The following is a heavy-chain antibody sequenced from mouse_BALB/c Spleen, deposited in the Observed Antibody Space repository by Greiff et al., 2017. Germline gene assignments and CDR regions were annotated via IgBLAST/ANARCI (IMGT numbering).Heavy chain of an antibody. J-gene: IGHJ4*01. D-gene: IGHD2-4*01. CDR1: GYTFTSYV. CDR3: ARSLWYDYEEAYAMDY. CDR2: INPYNDGT. Sequence: EVQLQESGPELVKPGASVKMSCKASGYTFTSYVMHWVKQKPGQGLEWIGYINPYNDGTKYNEKFKGKATLTSDKSSSTAYMELSSLTSEDSAVYYCARSLWYDYEEAYAMDYWGQGTSVTVSS. V-gene: IGHV1-14*01.